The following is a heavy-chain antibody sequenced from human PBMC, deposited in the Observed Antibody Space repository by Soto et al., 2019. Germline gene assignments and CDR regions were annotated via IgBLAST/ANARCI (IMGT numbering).Heavy chain of an antibody. CDR3: ARGWRFDP. J-gene: IGHJ5*02. V-gene: IGHV4-34*01. D-gene: IGHD1-1*01. CDR2: INHSGTT. CDR1: GGSFSCYQ. Sequence: SETLSLTCGVYGGSFSCYQWNWIRQSPGQGLEWIGEINHSGTTKYNPSLESRINLSVDTSKKQFSLKMFSVTAADTAIYYCARGWRFDPWGQGTQVTVS.